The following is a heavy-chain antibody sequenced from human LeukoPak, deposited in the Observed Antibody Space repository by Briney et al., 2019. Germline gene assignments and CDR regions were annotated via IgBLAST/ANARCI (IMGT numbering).Heavy chain of an antibody. J-gene: IGHJ4*02. CDR1: GYSFTAYY. CDR3: ARVPGSFDY. CDR2: INPNSGAT. Sequence: ASVKVSCKTSGYSFTAYYIHWVRQAPGQGLELMGWINPNSGATNYAQKFQGRVTMTRDTSISTVYMDLNRLTSDDTAVYYCARVPGSFDYWGQGTLVTVSS. V-gene: IGHV1-2*02. D-gene: IGHD3-10*01.